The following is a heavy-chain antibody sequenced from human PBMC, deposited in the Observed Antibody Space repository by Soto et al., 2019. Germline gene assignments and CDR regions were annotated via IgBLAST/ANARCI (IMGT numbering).Heavy chain of an antibody. CDR2: FSSSSSTI. J-gene: IGHJ4*02. Sequence: EVQLVESGGGLVQPGGSLRLSCAASGFTFSSYSMNWVRQAPGKGLEWVSYFSSSSSTIYYADSVKGRFTISRDNAKNSLYLPMNSLRDEDTAVFYCARENDDFWSGYYKGEIDYWGQGTLVTVSS. CDR3: ARENDDFWSGYYKGEIDY. CDR1: GFTFSSYS. V-gene: IGHV3-48*02. D-gene: IGHD3-3*01.